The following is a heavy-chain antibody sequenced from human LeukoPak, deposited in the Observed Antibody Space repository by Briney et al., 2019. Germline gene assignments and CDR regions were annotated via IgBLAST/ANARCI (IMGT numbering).Heavy chain of an antibody. CDR3: AKVDGVVVAARLAYFDY. Sequence: GGSLRLSCAASGFTFSSYAMSWVRQAPGKGLEWVSGISGGGGSTYYVDSVKGRFTISRDNSKNTLYQQMNSLRAEDTAVYYCAKVDGVVVAARLAYFDYWGQGTLVTVSS. J-gene: IGHJ4*02. CDR2: ISGGGGST. CDR1: GFTFSSYA. V-gene: IGHV3-23*01. D-gene: IGHD2-15*01.